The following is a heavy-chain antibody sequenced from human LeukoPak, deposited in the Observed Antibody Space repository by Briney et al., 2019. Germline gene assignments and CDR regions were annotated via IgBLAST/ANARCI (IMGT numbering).Heavy chain of an antibody. V-gene: IGHV1-46*01. CDR1: GYTLTSYY. D-gene: IGHD5-24*01. Sequence: ASVKVSCKASGYTLTSYYIHWVRQAPGQGLEWMGIINPSGGSTTYAQKFQGRVTMTRDMSTSTVYMELSSLRSEDTAVYYCASGARWLQSDYWGQGTLVTVSS. CDR2: INPSGGST. CDR3: ASGARWLQSDY. J-gene: IGHJ4*02.